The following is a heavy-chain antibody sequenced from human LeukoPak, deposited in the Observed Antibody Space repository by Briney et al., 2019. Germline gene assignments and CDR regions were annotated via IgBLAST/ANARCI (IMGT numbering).Heavy chain of an antibody. CDR3: ARGTTVTTGRRDAFDI. V-gene: IGHV4-34*01. D-gene: IGHD4-17*01. Sequence: LETLSLTCAVYGGSFSGYYWSWIRQPPGKGLEWIGEINHSGSTNYNPSLKSRVTISVDTSKNQFSLKLSSVTAADTAVYYCARGTTVTTGRRDAFDIWGQGTMVTVSS. CDR2: INHSGST. J-gene: IGHJ3*02. CDR1: GGSFSGYY.